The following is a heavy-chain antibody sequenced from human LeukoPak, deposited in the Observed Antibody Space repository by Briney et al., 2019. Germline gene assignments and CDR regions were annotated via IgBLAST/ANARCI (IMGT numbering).Heavy chain of an antibody. CDR1: GFTFSSYG. J-gene: IGHJ4*02. D-gene: IGHD6-13*01. CDR2: ISYDGSNQ. V-gene: IGHV3-30*18. Sequence: GGSLRLSCAASGFTFSSYGMHWVRQAPGMGLEWVAVISYDGSNQYYADSVKGRFTISRDNSKNTLCLQMNSLRAEDTALYYCAKETLVSNWYFFDYWGQGTLVTVSS. CDR3: AKETLVSNWYFFDY.